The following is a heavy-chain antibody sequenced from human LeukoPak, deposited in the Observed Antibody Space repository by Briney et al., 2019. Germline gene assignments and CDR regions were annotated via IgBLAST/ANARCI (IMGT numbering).Heavy chain of an antibody. D-gene: IGHD3-10*01. CDR2: ICDSGST. J-gene: IGHJ6*02. CDR1: VLSFRDYY. Sequence: MSSETLSLTCAGFVLSFRDYYWTWIRQPPGKGLEWIGYICDSGSTYYNPSLKSGVTIAVARSKNQFSLKLSSVTATDTAVYYSARESSMVPGGMDVWGQGTTVTVSS. V-gene: IGHV4-34*01. CDR3: ARESSMVPGGMDV.